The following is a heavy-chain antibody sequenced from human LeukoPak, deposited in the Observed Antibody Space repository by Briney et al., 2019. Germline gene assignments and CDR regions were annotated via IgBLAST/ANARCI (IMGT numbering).Heavy chain of an antibody. CDR3: ARGLYDESSGYPALQY. CDR2: ISAYNGNT. D-gene: IGHD3-22*01. Sequence: ASVKVSCKPSGYTFTNYGFTWVRQAPGQGLEWMGWISAYNGNTNYAQKLQGRVTMATDTSTSTAYMELRSLRSDDTAVYHCARGLYDESSGYPALQYWGQGTLVTVSS. CDR1: GYTFTNYG. V-gene: IGHV1-18*01. J-gene: IGHJ4*02.